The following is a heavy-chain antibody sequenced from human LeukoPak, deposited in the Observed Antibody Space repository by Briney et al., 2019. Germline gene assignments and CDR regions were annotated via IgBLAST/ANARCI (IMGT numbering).Heavy chain of an antibody. CDR3: ARDYSGYEDFDY. CDR1: GYTFTGYY. D-gene: IGHD5-12*01. CDR2: INPNSGGT. J-gene: IGHJ4*02. Sequence: ASVKVSCKASGYTFTGYYMHWVRQAPGQGLEWMGWINPNSGGTNYAQKFQGRVTMTRDTSISTAYMELSRLRSDGTAVYYCARDYSGYEDFDYWGQGTLVTVSS. V-gene: IGHV1-2*02.